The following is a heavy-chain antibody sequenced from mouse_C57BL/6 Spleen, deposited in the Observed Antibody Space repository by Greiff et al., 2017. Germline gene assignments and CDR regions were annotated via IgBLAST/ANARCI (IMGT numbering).Heavy chain of an antibody. CDR3: ARPFITTVVATGAMDY. V-gene: IGHV1-64*01. Sequence: QVQLKQPGAELVKPGASVKLSCKASGYTFTSYWMHWVKQRPGQGLEWIGMIHPNSGSTNYNEKFKSKATLTVDKSSSTAYMQLSSLTSEDSAVYYCARPFITTVVATGAMDYWGQGTSGTVSS. J-gene: IGHJ4*01. D-gene: IGHD1-1*01. CDR1: GYTFTSYW. CDR2: IHPNSGST.